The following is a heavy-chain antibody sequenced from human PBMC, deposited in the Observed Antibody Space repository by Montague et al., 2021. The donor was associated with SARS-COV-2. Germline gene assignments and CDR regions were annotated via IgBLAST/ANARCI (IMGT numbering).Heavy chain of an antibody. CDR1: GVSTSSYY. D-gene: IGHD2-2*01. CDR2: IYYSGST. V-gene: IGHV4-59*08. J-gene: IGHJ3*02. Sequence: SETLSLTCTVSGVSTSSYYWTWIRQPPGKGLEWIGFIYYSGSTNYSPSLKSRVTISVDTSKNQFSLKLSSVTAADTAVYYCAKQALTRYCTSTTCFGAAFDIWGQGTMVTVSS. CDR3: AKQALTRYCTSTTCFGAAFDI.